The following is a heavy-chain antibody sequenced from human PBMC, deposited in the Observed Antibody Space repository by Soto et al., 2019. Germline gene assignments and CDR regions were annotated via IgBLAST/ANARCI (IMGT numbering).Heavy chain of an antibody. J-gene: IGHJ4*01. Sequence: GASVKVSCKASGYTFLSYGITWVRQAAGQGLEWMGWISAYNAHTNYGQKFQDRLTVTTDTSTNTAYMDLRSLRSDDTAVYYCARVVKAGDYGDYGRYYFDYWGHGTLVTVSS. V-gene: IGHV1-18*01. CDR3: ARVVKAGDYGDYGRYYFDY. CDR1: GYTFLSYG. CDR2: ISAYNAHT. D-gene: IGHD4-17*01.